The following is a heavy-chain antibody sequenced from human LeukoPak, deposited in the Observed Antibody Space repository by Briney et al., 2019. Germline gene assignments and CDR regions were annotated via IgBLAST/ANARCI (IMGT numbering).Heavy chain of an antibody. D-gene: IGHD3-10*01. V-gene: IGHV4-61*02. Sequence: SETLSLTCTVSGGSISSGSYYWSWIRQPAGKGLEWIGRIYTSGSTNYNPSLKSRVTISVDTSKNQFSLKLSSVTAADTAVYYCARTTMVRGTYYMDVWGKGTTVTISS. J-gene: IGHJ6*03. CDR3: ARTTMVRGTYYMDV. CDR2: IYTSGST. CDR1: GGSISSGSYY.